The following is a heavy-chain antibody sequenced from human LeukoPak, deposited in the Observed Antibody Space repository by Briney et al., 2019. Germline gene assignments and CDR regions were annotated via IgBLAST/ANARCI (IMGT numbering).Heavy chain of an antibody. Sequence: PGGSLRLSCAASGFTFSSYSMNWVRQAPGKGLEWVSSISSSSSYIYYADSVKGRFTISRDNAKNSLYLQMNSLRTEDTAVYYCASEGAAAPYYSDYWGQGTLVTVSS. J-gene: IGHJ4*02. CDR3: ASEGAAAPYYSDY. V-gene: IGHV3-21*01. CDR2: ISSSSSYI. D-gene: IGHD6-13*01. CDR1: GFTFSSYS.